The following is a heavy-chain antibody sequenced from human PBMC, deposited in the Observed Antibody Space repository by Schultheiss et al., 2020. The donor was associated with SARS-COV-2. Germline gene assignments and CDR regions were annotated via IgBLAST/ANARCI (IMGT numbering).Heavy chain of an antibody. D-gene: IGHD5-12*01. J-gene: IGHJ4*02. Sequence: GGSLRLSCSASGFTFSIHGMHWVRQAPGKGLEYVASIPGNGGDANYADSVKGRFTVARDNSKNTLYLQMNSLRAEDTAVYYCAKEDSGYDQAFDYWGQGTLVTVSS. CDR1: GFTFSIHG. V-gene: IGHV3-64*04. CDR2: IPGNGGDA. CDR3: AKEDSGYDQAFDY.